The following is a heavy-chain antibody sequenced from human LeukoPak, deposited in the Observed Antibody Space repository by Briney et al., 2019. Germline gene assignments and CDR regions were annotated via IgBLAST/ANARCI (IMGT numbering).Heavy chain of an antibody. CDR3: ARAQRELLDFDY. CDR1: GYTFTSYD. CDR2: MNPNSGNT. D-gene: IGHD1-26*01. Sequence: ASVKVSCKASGYTFTSYDINWVRQATGQGLEWMGWMNPNSGNTGYAQKFQGRVTMTRNTSISTAYMELSSLRSEDTAVYYCARAQRELLDFDYWGQGILVTVSS. V-gene: IGHV1-8*01. J-gene: IGHJ4*02.